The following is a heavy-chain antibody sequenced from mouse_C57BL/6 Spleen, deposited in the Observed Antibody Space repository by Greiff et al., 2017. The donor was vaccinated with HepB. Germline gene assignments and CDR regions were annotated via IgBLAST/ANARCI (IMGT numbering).Heavy chain of an antibody. CDR3: ARFALYYYGSSPYYFDY. CDR1: GYTFTDYY. CDR2: INPNNGGT. V-gene: IGHV1-26*01. D-gene: IGHD1-1*01. Sequence: EVQLQQSGPELVKPGASVKISCKASGYTFTDYYMNWVKQSHGKSLEWIGDINPNNGGTSYNQKFKGKATLTVDKSSSTAYMELRSLTSEDSAVYYCARFALYYYGSSPYYFDYWGQGTTLTVSS. J-gene: IGHJ2*01.